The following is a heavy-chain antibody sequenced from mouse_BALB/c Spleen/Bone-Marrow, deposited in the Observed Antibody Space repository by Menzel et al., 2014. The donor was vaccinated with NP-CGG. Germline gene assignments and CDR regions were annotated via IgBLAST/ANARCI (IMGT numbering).Heavy chain of an antibody. D-gene: IGHD1-1*02. CDR3: ASFYGRFAY. V-gene: IGHV1-9*01. J-gene: IGHJ3*01. CDR1: GYTFSSYW. CDR2: ILPGSGST. Sequence: QVQLQQSGAELMKPGASVKISCKATGYTFSSYWIERVKQRPGHGLEWVGEILPGSGSTNYNEKFKGKATFTADTSSNTAYMQLSSLTSKDSAVYYCASFYGRFAYWGQGTLVTVSA.